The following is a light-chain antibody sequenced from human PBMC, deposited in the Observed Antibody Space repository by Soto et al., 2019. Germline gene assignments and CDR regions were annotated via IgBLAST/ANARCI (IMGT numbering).Light chain of an antibody. J-gene: IGKJ5*01. CDR1: QSVSNNY. CDR2: AAS. CDR3: QQYGSAPLT. Sequence: EIVLTQSPGTLSLSPGERATLSCRASQSVSNNYLAWYQQKPGQAPRLLISAASSRATAIPDRFSGSGSGTDFTLTISRLEPEVFAVYFCQQYGSAPLTFGQGTRLEIE. V-gene: IGKV3-20*01.